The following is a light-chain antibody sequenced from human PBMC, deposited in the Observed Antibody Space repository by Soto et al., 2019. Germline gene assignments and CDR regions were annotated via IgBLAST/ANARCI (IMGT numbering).Light chain of an antibody. J-gene: IGLJ3*02. V-gene: IGLV1-51*02. Sequence: QSVLTQPPSVSAGPGQKVTISCSGSSSNIGNNYVSWYQQLPGTAPKLLIYENNKRPSGIPDRFSGSKSGTSATLGITGLQTGDEADYYCGTWDSSLSAGWVFGGGTKLTVL. CDR3: GTWDSSLSAGWV. CDR1: SSNIGNNY. CDR2: ENN.